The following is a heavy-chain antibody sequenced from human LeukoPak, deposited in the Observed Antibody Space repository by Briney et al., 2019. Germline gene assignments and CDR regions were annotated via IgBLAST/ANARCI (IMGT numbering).Heavy chain of an antibody. CDR2: VYYSGST. Sequence: SETLSLTCTVSGGSISSYYWSWIRQPPGKGLEWIGYVYYSGSTNFNPSLKSRVTISVDTSKNQFSLKLSSVTAADTAVYYCARHGPYSSGWYDAFDIWGQGTMVTVSS. V-gene: IGHV4-59*08. D-gene: IGHD6-19*01. J-gene: IGHJ3*02. CDR1: GGSISSYY. CDR3: ARHGPYSSGWYDAFDI.